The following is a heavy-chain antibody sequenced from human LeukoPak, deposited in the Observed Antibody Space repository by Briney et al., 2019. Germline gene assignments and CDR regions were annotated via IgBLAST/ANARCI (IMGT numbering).Heavy chain of an antibody. CDR1: GGSFSGYY. Sequence: SETLSLTCAVYGGSFSGYYWSWIRQPPGKELEWIGEINHSGSTNYNPSLKSRVTISVDTSKNQFSLKLSSVTAADTAVYYCARAPSGYYFDYWGQGTLVTVSS. D-gene: IGHD3-10*01. CDR2: INHSGST. CDR3: ARAPSGYYFDY. J-gene: IGHJ4*02. V-gene: IGHV4-34*01.